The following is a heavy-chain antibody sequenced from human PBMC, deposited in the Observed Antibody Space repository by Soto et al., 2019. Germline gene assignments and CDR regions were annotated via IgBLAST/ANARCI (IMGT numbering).Heavy chain of an antibody. J-gene: IGHJ6*02. D-gene: IGHD2-2*01. V-gene: IGHV1-46*01. CDR2: INPSGTTT. Sequence: QVQLVQSGAEVKKPGASVKVSCKASGYTFTSYYMHWVRQAPGQGLEWMGIINPSGTTTDYAQKFQGTGTMTRDTSTSTYYMELSSLRSEDTAVYYCARLPIASHYYYGMDVWGQGTTVTVSS. CDR1: GYTFTSYY. CDR3: ARLPIASHYYYGMDV.